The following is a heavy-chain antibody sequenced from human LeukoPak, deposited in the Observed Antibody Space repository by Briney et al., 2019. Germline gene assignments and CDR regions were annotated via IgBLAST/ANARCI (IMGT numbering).Heavy chain of an antibody. D-gene: IGHD6-19*01. J-gene: IGHJ1*01. CDR1: GFTFSNYF. V-gene: IGHV3-23*01. CDR3: VKGAWGGW. CDR2: ISESHGGS. Sequence: GGSLRLSCAASGFTFSNYFMTWVRQAPGKGLEWVSGISESHGGSYYADSVKGRFTISRDDSKDTLFLQMNSLRAEDTAVYYCVKGAWGGWWGQGTLVTVSS.